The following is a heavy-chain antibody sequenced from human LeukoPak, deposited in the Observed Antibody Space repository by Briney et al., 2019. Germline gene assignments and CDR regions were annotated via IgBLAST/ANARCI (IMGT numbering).Heavy chain of an antibody. Sequence: GGSLRLSCAGSGFTFSSYEMNWVRQAPGKGLEWVSYIRGSGTTISYADSVKGRFTISRDNAKNSLYLQMNSLRAEDTALYYCARGRYSSSWHPYWGQGTLVTVSS. J-gene: IGHJ4*02. CDR3: ARGRYSSSWHPY. CDR1: GFTFSSYE. V-gene: IGHV3-48*03. D-gene: IGHD6-13*01. CDR2: IRGSGTTI.